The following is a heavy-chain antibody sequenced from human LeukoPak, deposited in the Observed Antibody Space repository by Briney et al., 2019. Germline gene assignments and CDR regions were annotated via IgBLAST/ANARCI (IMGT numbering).Heavy chain of an antibody. CDR3: ARDFTSGYCSGGSCYALDGMDV. D-gene: IGHD2-15*01. CDR2: ISSSSSTI. Sequence: GGSLRLSCAASGFTVSSNYMSWVRQAPGKGLEWVSYISSSSSTIYYADSVKGRFTISRDNAKNSLYLQMNSLRAEDTAVYYCARDFTSGYCSGGSCYALDGMDVWGQGTTVTVSS. V-gene: IGHV3-48*04. J-gene: IGHJ6*02. CDR1: GFTVSSNY.